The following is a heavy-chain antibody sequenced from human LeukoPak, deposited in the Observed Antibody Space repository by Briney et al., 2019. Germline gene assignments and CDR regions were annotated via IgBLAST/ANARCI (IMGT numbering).Heavy chain of an antibody. J-gene: IGHJ6*03. CDR2: ISAYNGNT. V-gene: IGHV1-18*01. Sequence: ASVKVSCKASGYTFTSYGISWVRQAPGQGLEWMGWISAYNGNTNYAQKLQGRVTMTTDTSTSTAYMELRSLRSDDTAVYYCARTPYSSGWLSSYYYYMDVWGKGTTVTVSS. CDR1: GYTFTSYG. D-gene: IGHD6-19*01. CDR3: ARTPYSSGWLSSYYYYMDV.